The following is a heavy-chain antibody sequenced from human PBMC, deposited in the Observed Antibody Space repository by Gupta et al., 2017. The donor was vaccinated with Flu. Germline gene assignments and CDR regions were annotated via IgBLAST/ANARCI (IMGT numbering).Heavy chain of an antibody. V-gene: IGHV3-48*01. Sequence: YSMNWVRQAPGKGLEWVSYISSSSTTIYYADSVKGRFTISRDNAKNSLSLQMNSLRAEDTAVYYCARDFNTREAPGGMDVWGQGTTVTVSS. CDR3: ARDFNTREAPGGMDV. D-gene: IGHD2-15*01. CDR2: ISSSSTTI. CDR1: YS. J-gene: IGHJ6*02.